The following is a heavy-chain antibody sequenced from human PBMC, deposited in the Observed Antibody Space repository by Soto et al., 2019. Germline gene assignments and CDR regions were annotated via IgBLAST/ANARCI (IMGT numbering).Heavy chain of an antibody. CDR2: IYHSGST. CDR3: ASLGYCSSTSCLKSNDY. Sequence: SETLSLTCAVSGGSISSSNWWSWVRQPPGKGLEWIGEIYHSGSTNYNPTLKSRVTISVDKSKNQFSLKLSSVTAADTAVYYCASLGYCSSTSCLKSNDYWGQGTLVTVSS. V-gene: IGHV4-4*02. D-gene: IGHD2-2*01. CDR1: GGSISSSNW. J-gene: IGHJ4*02.